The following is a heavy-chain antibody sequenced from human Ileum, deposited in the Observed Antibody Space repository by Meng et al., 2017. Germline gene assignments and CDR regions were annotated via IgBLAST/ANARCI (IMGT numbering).Heavy chain of an antibody. V-gene: IGHV4-4*01. Sequence: RPGAGARLVKPAGTLSLPCAVAGTWWSWVRQPPGKGLEWIGEIFQSGRTNYNPSLKSRVTISIDKSKSQISLQLSAVTAADTAVYSCATSNDRDVYYLGYWGQGTLVTVSS. CDR1: GTW. J-gene: IGHJ4*02. CDR2: IFQSGRT. CDR3: ATSNDRDVYYLGY. D-gene: IGHD3-22*01.